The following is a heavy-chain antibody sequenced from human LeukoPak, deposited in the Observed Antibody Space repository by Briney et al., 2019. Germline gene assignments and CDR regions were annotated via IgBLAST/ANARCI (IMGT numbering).Heavy chain of an antibody. D-gene: IGHD3-9*01. J-gene: IGHJ5*02. CDR3: ASPYDILTGYTHP. CDR2: ISSSGSTI. V-gene: IGHV3-48*01. Sequence: PGGSLRLSCAASGFTFSSYSMNWVRQAPGKGLEWVSYISSSGSTIYYADSVKGRFTISRDNSKNTLYLQMNSLRAEDTAVYYCASPYDILTGYTHPWGQGTLVTVSS. CDR1: GFTFSSYS.